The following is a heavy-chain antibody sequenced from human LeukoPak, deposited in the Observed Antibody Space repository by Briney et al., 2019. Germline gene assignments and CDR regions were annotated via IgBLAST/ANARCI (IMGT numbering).Heavy chain of an antibody. J-gene: IGHJ4*02. D-gene: IGHD3-3*01. CDR3: ASNDWSANFDY. V-gene: IGHV4-30-2*01. CDR2: INHSGST. Sequence: SETLSLTCTVSGGSISSGGYYWSWIRQPPGKGLEWIGYINHSGSTYYNPSLKSRVTISVDRSKNQFSLKLSSVTAADTAVYYCASNDWSANFDYWGQGTLVTVSS. CDR1: GGSISSGGYY.